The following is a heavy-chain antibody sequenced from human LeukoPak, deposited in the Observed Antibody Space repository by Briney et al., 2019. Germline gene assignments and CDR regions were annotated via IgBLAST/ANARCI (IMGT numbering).Heavy chain of an antibody. Sequence: ASVTVSCKASGYTFAAYYIHWVRQAPGQGLEWMGWINPDSGGTNYAQNFQGRVTMTRDTSIITVYMDLSSLRSDDTAVYYCARGPLGDDYWGQGTLVTVSS. J-gene: IGHJ4*02. D-gene: IGHD3-16*01. V-gene: IGHV1-2*02. CDR1: GYTFAAYY. CDR2: INPDSGGT. CDR3: ARGPLGDDY.